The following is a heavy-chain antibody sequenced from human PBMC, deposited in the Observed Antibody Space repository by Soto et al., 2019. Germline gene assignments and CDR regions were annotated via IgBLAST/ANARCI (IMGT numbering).Heavy chain of an antibody. Sequence: QPGGSLRLSCAASGFTFSSYSMNWVRQAPGKGLEWVSYISSSSSTIYYADSVKGRFTISRDNAKNSLYLQMNSLRAEDTAVYYCARTYYYDSSGYYVWGQGTLVTVS. CDR3: ARTYYYDSSGYYV. CDR2: ISSSSSTI. V-gene: IGHV3-48*01. J-gene: IGHJ4*02. CDR1: GFTFSSYS. D-gene: IGHD3-22*01.